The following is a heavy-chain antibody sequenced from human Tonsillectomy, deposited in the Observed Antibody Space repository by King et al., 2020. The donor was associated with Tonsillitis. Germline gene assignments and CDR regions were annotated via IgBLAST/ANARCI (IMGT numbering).Heavy chain of an antibody. CDR1: GFSFRSYW. CDR3: ARSTWQQLRYSFDS. V-gene: IGHV3-7*01. Sequence: QLVQSGGGLVHPGGSLRLSCAASGFSFRSYWMSWVRQAPGKGLEWVANIKEDGSEKYYVDSMKGRFTISRDNANNSLYLQVNSLRAEDTAVYYCARSTWQQLRYSFDSWGQGTLVTVSS. J-gene: IGHJ4*02. CDR2: IKEDGSEK. D-gene: IGHD5-24*01.